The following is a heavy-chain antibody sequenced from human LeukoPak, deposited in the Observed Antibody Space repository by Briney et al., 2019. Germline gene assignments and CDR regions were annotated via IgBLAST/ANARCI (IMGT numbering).Heavy chain of an antibody. CDR3: ARDPWK. CDR2: ISGRGASK. J-gene: IGHJ4*02. Sequence: TGGSLRLSCAVSGLTFNNYAMSWVRQAPGKGLEWVSGISGRGASKYYADSVKGRFTISRDNSKNTLYLQMNSLRAEDTAVYYCARDPWKWGQGTLVTVSS. V-gene: IGHV3-23*01. D-gene: IGHD1-1*01. CDR1: GLTFNNYA.